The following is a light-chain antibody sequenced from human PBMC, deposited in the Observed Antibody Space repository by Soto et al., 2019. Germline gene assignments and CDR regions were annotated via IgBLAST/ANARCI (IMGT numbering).Light chain of an antibody. CDR2: GAS. CDR1: QSVRSSY. V-gene: IGKV3D-20*02. J-gene: IGKJ5*01. CDR3: QQRSNWPL. Sequence: IVLTQSPGTLSLSPGERAPLSCRASQSVRSSYLAWYQQKPGQAPRRLIYGASSRATGIPDRFSGSGSGTDFTLTISGLEPEDFAVYYCQQRSNWPLFGQGTRLEI.